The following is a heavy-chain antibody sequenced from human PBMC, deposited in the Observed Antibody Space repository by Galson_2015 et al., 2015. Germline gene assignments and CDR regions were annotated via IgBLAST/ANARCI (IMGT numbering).Heavy chain of an antibody. CDR2: IYSGGST. D-gene: IGHD3-9*01. V-gene: IGHV3-53*01. J-gene: IGHJ4*02. Sequence: SLRLSCAASGFTVSTNYMTWVRQAPGKGLEWLSIIYSGGSTYYADSVKGRVAISRDNSKNTFDLQMNSLRAEDTAVYYCATVTKPLRYFDSWGQGTLVAVSS. CDR1: GFTVSTNY. CDR3: ATVTKPLRYFDS.